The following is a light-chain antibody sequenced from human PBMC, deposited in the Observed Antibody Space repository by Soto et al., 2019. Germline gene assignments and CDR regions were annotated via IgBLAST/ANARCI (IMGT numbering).Light chain of an antibody. V-gene: IGKV3-11*01. J-gene: IGKJ3*01. CDR3: QQRSNWPPFT. CDR1: QSVSSY. Sequence: EIVLTQSPATLSLSPGERATLSCRASQSVSSYLAWYQQKPGQAPRLLIYDASNRATGIRARFSGSGSGTDVTLTISSLEPEDFAVYYGQQRSNWPPFTFGPGTKVDIK. CDR2: DAS.